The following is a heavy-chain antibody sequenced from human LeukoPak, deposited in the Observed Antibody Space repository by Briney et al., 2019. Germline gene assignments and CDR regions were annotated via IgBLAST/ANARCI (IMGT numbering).Heavy chain of an antibody. CDR1: GGSIRSSGTF. J-gene: IGHJ4*02. CDR3: ARRTTGYRSSFNY. V-gene: IGHV4-39*01. D-gene: IGHD6-13*01. CDR2: IDYSGGT. Sequence: SQTLSLTCTVSGGSIRSSGTFWAWIRQPPGKGLEWIGSIDYSGGTSYNPSLKSRVSISVDTSNNQFSLELTSATATDTGVYYCARRTTGYRSSFNYWGQGTLVTVSS.